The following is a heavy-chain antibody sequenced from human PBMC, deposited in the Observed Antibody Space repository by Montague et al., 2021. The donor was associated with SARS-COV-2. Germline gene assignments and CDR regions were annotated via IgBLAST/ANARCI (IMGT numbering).Heavy chain of an antibody. CDR3: ATQEDPSGWIPGPFDF. D-gene: IGHD6-19*01. J-gene: IGHJ4*02. CDR1: GGSISSSSYY. V-gene: IGHV4-39*01. CDR2: IYYRGST. Sequence: SETLSLTCTVSGGSISSSSYYWAWIRQPPGKGLEWIGSIYYRGSTYYNPSLKSRVIISVDTFKNQLSLKLSSVTAADTAVYYCATQEDPSGWIPGPFDFWGQGTLVTVSS.